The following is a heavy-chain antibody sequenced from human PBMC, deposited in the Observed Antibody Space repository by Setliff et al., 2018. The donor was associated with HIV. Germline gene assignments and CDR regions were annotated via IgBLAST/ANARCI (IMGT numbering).Heavy chain of an antibody. CDR1: GGSFNNYA. Sequence: ASVKVSCKASGGSFNNYAISWVRQARGQGLEWMGGIIPVFGTANYAQRFQGRLTITADESSGTSYMELSSLNFDNTAVYYCARDAPPGAYYYDSAASVWRAFDIWGQGTLVT. D-gene: IGHD3-22*01. J-gene: IGHJ3*02. V-gene: IGHV1-69*13. CDR3: ARDAPPGAYYYDSAASVWRAFDI. CDR2: IIPVFGTA.